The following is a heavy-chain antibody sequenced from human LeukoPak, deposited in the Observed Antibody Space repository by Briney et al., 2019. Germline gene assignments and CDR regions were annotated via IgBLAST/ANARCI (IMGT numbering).Heavy chain of an antibody. J-gene: IGHJ5*02. CDR2: ISSNGGST. CDR1: GFTFSSYA. D-gene: IGHD3-10*01. Sequence: GGSLRLSCAASGFTFSSYAMHWVRQAPGKGLEYVSAISSNGGSTYYANSVKGRFTISRDNSKNTLYLQMGSLRAEDMAVYYCARDLGWFGENWFDPWGQGTLVTVSS. V-gene: IGHV3-64*01. CDR3: ARDLGWFGENWFDP.